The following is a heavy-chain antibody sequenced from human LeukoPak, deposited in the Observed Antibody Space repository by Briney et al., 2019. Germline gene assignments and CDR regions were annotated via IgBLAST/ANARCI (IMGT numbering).Heavy chain of an antibody. V-gene: IGHV1-69*04. D-gene: IGHD3-22*01. CDR3: AREGRYYDSSGYYDY. J-gene: IGHJ4*02. CDR2: IIPILGIA. CDR1: GGTFSGYA. Sequence: WASVKVSCKASGGTFSGYAISWVQQAPGQGLEWMGRIIPILGIANYAQKFQGRVTITADKSTSTAYMELSSLRSEDTAVYYCAREGRYYDSSGYYDYWGQGTLVTVSS.